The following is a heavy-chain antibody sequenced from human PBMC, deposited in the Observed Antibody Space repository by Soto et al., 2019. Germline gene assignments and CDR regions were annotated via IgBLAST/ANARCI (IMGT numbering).Heavy chain of an antibody. CDR2: IYHTGST. J-gene: IGHJ4*02. CDR1: GASISSSY. Sequence: SETLSLTCTVSGASISSSYWSWIRQSPGKGLEWIVYIYHTGSTNYNPSLKSRVTISLDTSKSQFSLNLTSLTTADTAVYFCARGGNRYSNTASGVGGFDYWGQGTLVTVSS. CDR3: ARGGNRYSNTASGVGGFDY. D-gene: IGHD5-12*01. V-gene: IGHV4-59*01.